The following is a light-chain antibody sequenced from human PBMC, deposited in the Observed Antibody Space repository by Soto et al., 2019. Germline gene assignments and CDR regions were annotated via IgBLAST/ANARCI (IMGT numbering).Light chain of an antibody. V-gene: IGLV4-69*01. CDR3: QTWDTGIYVV. CDR1: SGHSSYA. CDR2: VNSDGSH. Sequence: QPVLTQSPSASASLGASVKLTCTLSSGHSSYAIAWHQQQPEKGPRYLMRVNSDGSHIKGDGIPDRFSGSSSGAERYLTISSLQSEDEADYYCQTWDTGIYVVFGGGTKLTVL. J-gene: IGLJ2*01.